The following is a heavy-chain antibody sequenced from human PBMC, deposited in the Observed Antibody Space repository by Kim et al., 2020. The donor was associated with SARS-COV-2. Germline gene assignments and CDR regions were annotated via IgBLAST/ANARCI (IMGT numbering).Heavy chain of an antibody. J-gene: IGHJ4*02. V-gene: IGHV4-39*01. D-gene: IGHD6-13*01. CDR3: ASTGYSSSPDY. CDR1: GGSISSSSYY. CDR2: IYYSGST. Sequence: SETLSLTCTVSGGSISSSSYYWGWIRQPPGKGLEWIGSIYYSGSTYYNPSLESRVTISVDTSKNQFSLKLSSVTAADTAVYYCASTGYSSSPDYWGQGT.